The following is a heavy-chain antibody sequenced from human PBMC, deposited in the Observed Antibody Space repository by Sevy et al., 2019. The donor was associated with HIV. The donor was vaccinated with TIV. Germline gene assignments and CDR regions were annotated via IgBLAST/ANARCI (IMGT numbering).Heavy chain of an antibody. CDR2: IHASGST. J-gene: IGHJ4*02. CDR3: ARERGSNILTLGLDF. CDR1: GDSFSSDTYF. Sequence: SETLSLTCTVSGDSFSSDTYFWNWIRQPAGKGLEWIGRIHASGSTIYHPSLKSRVTMSVDKSKSQFSLRLSSVTAADTAVYFCARERGSNILTLGLDFWGQGSLVTVSS. D-gene: IGHD3-9*01. V-gene: IGHV4-61*02.